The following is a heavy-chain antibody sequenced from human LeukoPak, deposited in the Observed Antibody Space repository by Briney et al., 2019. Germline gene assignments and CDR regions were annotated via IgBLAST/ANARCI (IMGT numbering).Heavy chain of an antibody. J-gene: IGHJ3*02. CDR2: ICTSGST. CDR3: ARALGAFDI. Sequence: SETLSLTCTVSGGSISTYCWSWIRQPAGKGLEWIGHICTSGSTNYNPSLKSRVNISLDTSENQFSLKLSSVTAAGTAVYYCARALGAFDIWGQGTMVTVSS. CDR1: GGSISTYC. V-gene: IGHV4-4*07.